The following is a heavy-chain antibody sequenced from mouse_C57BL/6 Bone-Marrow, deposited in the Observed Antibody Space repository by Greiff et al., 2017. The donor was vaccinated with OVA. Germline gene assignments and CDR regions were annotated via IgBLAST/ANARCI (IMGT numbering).Heavy chain of an antibody. Sequence: VQRQQPGAELVKPGASVKLSCKASGYTFTSYWMHWVKQRPGRGLEWIGRIDPNSGGTKYNEKFKSKATLTVDKPSSTAYMQLSSLTSEDSAVYYCVHHYGSSYGYFDVWGTGTTVTVSS. CDR2: IDPNSGGT. CDR3: VHHYGSSYGYFDV. D-gene: IGHD1-1*01. CDR1: GYTFTSYW. V-gene: IGHV1-72*01. J-gene: IGHJ1*03.